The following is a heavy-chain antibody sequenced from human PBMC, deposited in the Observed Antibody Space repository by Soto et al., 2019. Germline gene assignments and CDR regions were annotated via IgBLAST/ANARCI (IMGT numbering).Heavy chain of an antibody. J-gene: IGHJ4*02. Sequence: SGPTLVNPTHTLTLTCTFSGFSLSTSGKRVSWIRQPPGKALEWLARIDWDDDKFYSTSLKTRLTISKDTSKNQVVLTMTNMDPVDTATYYCARSYDSSGYYYDYFDYWGQGTLVTVSS. CDR3: ARSYDSSGYYYDYFDY. V-gene: IGHV2-70*04. D-gene: IGHD3-22*01. CDR1: GFSLSTSGKR. CDR2: IDWDDDK.